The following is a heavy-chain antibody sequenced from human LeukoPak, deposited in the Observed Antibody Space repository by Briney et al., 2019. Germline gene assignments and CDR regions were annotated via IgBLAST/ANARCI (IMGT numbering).Heavy chain of an antibody. V-gene: IGHV3-7*01. CDR2: INPDGSET. D-gene: IGHD6-25*01. CDR1: GFTFSSHW. Sequence: SGGSLRLSCADSGFTFSSHWMNWVRQAPGRGLEWVGNINPDGSETYYVDSMKGRFTISRDDAKDSVYLQMNTLRVEDMAVYYCLGSADRGWGQGTLVTVSS. CDR3: LGSADRG. J-gene: IGHJ4*02.